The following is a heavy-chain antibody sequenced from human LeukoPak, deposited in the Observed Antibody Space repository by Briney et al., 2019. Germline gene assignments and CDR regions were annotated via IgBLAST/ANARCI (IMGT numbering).Heavy chain of an antibody. J-gene: IGHJ4*02. D-gene: IGHD6-13*01. V-gene: IGHV1-46*01. Sequence: ASVKVSCKASGGTFSSYAISWVRQAPGQGLEWMGIINPSGGSTSYAQKFQGRVTMTRDMATSTVYMELSRLRSEDTAVYFCARGYRSSWYPSFDYWGQGTPVTVSS. CDR2: INPSGGST. CDR1: GGTFSSYA. CDR3: ARGYRSSWYPSFDY.